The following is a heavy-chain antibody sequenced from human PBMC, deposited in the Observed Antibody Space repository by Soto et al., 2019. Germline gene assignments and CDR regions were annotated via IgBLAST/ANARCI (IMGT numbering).Heavy chain of an antibody. CDR1: SFVFSKAW. Sequence: GGSLRLSCVASSFVFSKAWMNWVRQAPGKGLEWVGRIKSKDDGGTPDYTTPVKGRFTISRDDSKNTLYLQMNSLKTEDTAVYYCADYYASRSPAFDSWGQGTLVTVSS. CDR3: ADYYASRSPAFDS. J-gene: IGHJ5*01. D-gene: IGHD3-10*01. CDR2: IKSKDDGGTP. V-gene: IGHV3-15*07.